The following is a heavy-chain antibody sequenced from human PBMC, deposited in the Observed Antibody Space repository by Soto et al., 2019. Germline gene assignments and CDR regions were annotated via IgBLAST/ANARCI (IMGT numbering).Heavy chain of an antibody. CDR3: ARGPPNWGFDY. CDR2: MSPNSGDT. CDR1: EYTFTSYD. J-gene: IGHJ4*02. V-gene: IGHV1-8*01. D-gene: IGHD7-27*01. Sequence: QEQLVQSGSEVKKPGASVKVSCKASEYTFTSYDINWVRQATGQGLEWMGWMSPNSGDTGYAQKFQGRVTMTRDTSISTAYMELRSVRSEDTAVYYCARGPPNWGFDYWGQGTLVTVSS.